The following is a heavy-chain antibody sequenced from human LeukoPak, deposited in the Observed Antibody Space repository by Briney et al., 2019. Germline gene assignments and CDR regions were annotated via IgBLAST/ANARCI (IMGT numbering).Heavy chain of an antibody. J-gene: IGHJ4*02. CDR2: IRQDGSEE. CDR3: ARDPCDTSGSYYAAFDI. CDR1: GFTFSTSW. Sequence: GSLRLSCAASGFTFSTSWMTWVRQAPGKGLEWVANIRQDGSEERYVDSVKGRFTISRDNAKNSLYLQMNSLRAEDTAVYYCARDPCDTSGSYYAAFDIWGQGTLVTVSS. D-gene: IGHD3-22*01. V-gene: IGHV3-7*01.